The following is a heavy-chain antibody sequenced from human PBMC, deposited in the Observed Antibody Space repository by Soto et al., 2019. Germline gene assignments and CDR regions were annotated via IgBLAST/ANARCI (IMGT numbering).Heavy chain of an antibody. J-gene: IGHJ5*02. CDR2: ISYDGSNK. CDR3: AKVGSSSWYWFDP. Sequence: QVQLVESGGGVVQPGRSLRLSCAASGFTFSSYGMHWVRQAPGKGLEWVAVISYDGSNKYYADSVKGRFTISRDNSKNTLYLQMNSLRAEDTAVYYCAKVGSSSWYWFDPWGQGTLVTVSS. V-gene: IGHV3-30*18. D-gene: IGHD6-13*01. CDR1: GFTFSSYG.